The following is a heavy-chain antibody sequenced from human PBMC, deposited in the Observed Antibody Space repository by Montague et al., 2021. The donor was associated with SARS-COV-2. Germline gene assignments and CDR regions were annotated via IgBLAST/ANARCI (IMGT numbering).Heavy chain of an antibody. CDR3: ASSYYYGSGTYVYNYYMDV. CDR2: ISYSGRT. CDR1: GGSVSSSPYY. V-gene: IGHV4-39*01. D-gene: IGHD3-10*01. Sequence: SETLSLTCTLSGGSVSSSPYYWGWIRQPPGRGLEWVGSISYSGRTYFSPSLKSRLTISVDSSENQFSLRLSSVTAAGTAVYYCASSYYYGSGTYVYNYYMDVWGKGTTVTVSS. J-gene: IGHJ6*03.